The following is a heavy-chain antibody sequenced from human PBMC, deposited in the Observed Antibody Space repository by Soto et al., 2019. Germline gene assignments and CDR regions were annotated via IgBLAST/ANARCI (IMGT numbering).Heavy chain of an antibody. Sequence: SETLSLTCTVSGVSISSDEYYWSWIRQPPWKGLEWYGYIYYSGSTYYNPSLKSRVTLSVDTSENQFSLEVTSVTAADTAVYYCARVLRGYSYQHGANYYYGMDVWGQGTTVTVSS. CDR3: ARVLRGYSYQHGANYYYGMDV. CDR1: GVSISSDEYY. CDR2: IYYSGST. J-gene: IGHJ6*02. D-gene: IGHD5-18*01. V-gene: IGHV4-30-4*01.